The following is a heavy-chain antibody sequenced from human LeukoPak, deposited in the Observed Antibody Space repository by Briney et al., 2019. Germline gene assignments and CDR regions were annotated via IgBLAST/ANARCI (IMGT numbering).Heavy chain of an antibody. CDR1: GGSISSGGYY. D-gene: IGHD1-14*01. Sequence: SQTLSLTYTVSGGSISSGGYYWSWIRQHPGKGLEWIGYIYYSGSTYYNPSLKSRVTISVDTSKNQFSLKLSSVTAADTAVYYCARETPDSTGDNWFDPWGQGTLVTVSS. J-gene: IGHJ5*02. CDR2: IYYSGST. CDR3: ARETPDSTGDNWFDP. V-gene: IGHV4-31*03.